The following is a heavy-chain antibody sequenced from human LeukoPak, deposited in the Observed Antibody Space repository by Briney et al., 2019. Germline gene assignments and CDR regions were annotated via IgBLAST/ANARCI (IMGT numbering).Heavy chain of an antibody. V-gene: IGHV3-23*01. D-gene: IGHD5-12*01. CDR1: GFTFSSSA. Sequence: PGGSLRLSCAASGFTFSSSAMSWVRQAPGKGLEWVSAISNNGGYTCYADSVQGRFTISRDNSKNTLYLQMNSLRAEDTVVYYCAKDPPLGYSGYDYSDYWGQGTLVTVSS. CDR2: ISNNGGYT. J-gene: IGHJ4*02. CDR3: AKDPPLGYSGYDYSDY.